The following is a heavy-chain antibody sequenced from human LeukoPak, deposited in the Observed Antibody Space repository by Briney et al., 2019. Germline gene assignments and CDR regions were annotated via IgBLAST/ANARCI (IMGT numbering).Heavy chain of an antibody. V-gene: IGHV3-15*01. Sequence: GGSLRLSCEASGFSFTNTWMSWVRQGPGKGLEWVGRIKSKTDGGTTDYAAPVKGRFTISRDDSKNTLYLQMNSLKTEDTAVYYCTTQRSRITMVRGVIRSDHWGQGTLVTVSS. CDR1: GFSFTNTW. CDR3: TTQRSRITMVRGVIRSDH. J-gene: IGHJ4*02. D-gene: IGHD3-10*01. CDR2: IKSKTDGGTT.